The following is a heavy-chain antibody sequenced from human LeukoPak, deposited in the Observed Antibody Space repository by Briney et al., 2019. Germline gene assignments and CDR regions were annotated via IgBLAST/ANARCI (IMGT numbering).Heavy chain of an antibody. J-gene: IGHJ6*02. Sequence: ASVKVSCKASGYTFTSYGISWVRQAPGQGLEWMGWISAYNGNTNYAQKLQGRVTMTTDTSTSTAYMELRSLRSDDTAVYYCARDSGPKTTPYYYYYGMDVWGQGTTVTVSS. CDR3: ARDSGPKTTPYYYYYGMDV. CDR1: GYTFTSYG. V-gene: IGHV1-18*01. CDR2: ISAYNGNT. D-gene: IGHD4-17*01.